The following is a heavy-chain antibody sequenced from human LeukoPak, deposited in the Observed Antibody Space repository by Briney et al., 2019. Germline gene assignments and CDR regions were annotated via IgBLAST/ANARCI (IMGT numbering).Heavy chain of an antibody. CDR3: AKNRGGSYYSGSDY. CDR2: VRGSDAGT. CDR1: GFMFSTYA. Sequence: PGGSLRLSCAASGFMFSTYAMSWVRQAPGKGLEWVSAVRGSDAGTSYADSVKGRFTISRDNSKNTLYLQMNSLRAEDTAVYYCAKNRGGSYYSGSDYWGQGTLVTVSS. D-gene: IGHD1-26*01. J-gene: IGHJ4*02. V-gene: IGHV3-23*01.